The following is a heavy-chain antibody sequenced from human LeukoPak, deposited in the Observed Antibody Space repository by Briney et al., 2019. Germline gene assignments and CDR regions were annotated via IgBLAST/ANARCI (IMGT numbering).Heavy chain of an antibody. V-gene: IGHV3-21*01. Sequence: GGSLRLSCAASGFTFSSYSMNWVRQAPGKGLEWVSSISSSSSYIYYADSVKGRSTISRDNAKNSLYLQMNSLRAEDTAVYYCASSSWERGFDYWGQGTLVTVSS. CDR3: ASSSWERGFDY. J-gene: IGHJ4*02. D-gene: IGHD6-13*01. CDR1: GFTFSSYS. CDR2: ISSSSSYI.